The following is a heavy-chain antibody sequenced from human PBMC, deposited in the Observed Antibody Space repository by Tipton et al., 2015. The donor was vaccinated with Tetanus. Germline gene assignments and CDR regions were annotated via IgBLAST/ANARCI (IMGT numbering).Heavy chain of an antibody. Sequence: SLRLSCAASGFIFGSYGMSWVRQAPGRGLEWVSTITGGEGNTHYADSVKGRFTISRDNSRNTLSLQMSNLRVDDTAVYYCAKSASGCSSCYRDGFDIWGHGTMVTVSS. CDR1: GFIFGSYG. V-gene: IGHV3-23*01. CDR2: ITGGEGNT. J-gene: IGHJ3*02. D-gene: IGHD6-25*01. CDR3: AKSASGCSSCYRDGFDI.